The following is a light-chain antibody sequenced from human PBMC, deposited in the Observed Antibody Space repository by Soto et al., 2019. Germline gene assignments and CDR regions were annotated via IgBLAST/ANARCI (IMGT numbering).Light chain of an antibody. CDR1: HNISSTY. CDR2: GAS. CDR3: QHYGSSMYT. J-gene: IGKJ2*01. Sequence: EVVLTQSPGTLSLSPGEGATLSCRASHNISSTYLAWYQQKPGQAPRLLIYGASSRATGIPDRFSGSGSGTDFTLTVSRLEPEDSAVFYCQHYGSSMYTFGQGTRLDIK. V-gene: IGKV3-20*01.